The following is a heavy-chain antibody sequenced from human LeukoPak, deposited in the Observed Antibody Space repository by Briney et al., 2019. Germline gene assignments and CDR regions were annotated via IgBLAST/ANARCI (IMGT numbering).Heavy chain of an antibody. CDR3: ARDVSSWLDS. Sequence: SETLSLTCTVSGGSISSYYWSWIRQPPGKGLEWIGYIYYSGSTNYNPSLKSRVTIAEDTSKNQFSLKLSSVTAADTAVYYCARDVSSWLDSWGQGTLVTVSS. D-gene: IGHD6-13*01. CDR2: IYYSGST. V-gene: IGHV4-59*01. J-gene: IGHJ4*02. CDR1: GGSISSYY.